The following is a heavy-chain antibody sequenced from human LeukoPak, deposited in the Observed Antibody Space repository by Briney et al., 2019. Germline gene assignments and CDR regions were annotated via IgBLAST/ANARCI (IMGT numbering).Heavy chain of an antibody. CDR1: GGSIRTDY. Sequence: SETLSLTCTVSGGSIRTDYWNWIRYSPGKGLEWLGYIYNSGTTNYNPSLKGRVTISVDTSQSQVSLKLRSVTTADAAVYYCASDGYSSRGYFDYWGQGTLVTVSS. D-gene: IGHD6-13*01. J-gene: IGHJ4*02. CDR3: ASDGYSSRGYFDY. CDR2: IYNSGTT. V-gene: IGHV4-59*01.